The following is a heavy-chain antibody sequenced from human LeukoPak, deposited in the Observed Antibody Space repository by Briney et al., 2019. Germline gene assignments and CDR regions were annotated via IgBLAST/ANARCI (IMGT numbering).Heavy chain of an antibody. CDR2: IIPIFGTA. J-gene: IGHJ6*03. V-gene: IGHV1-69*05. Sequence: SVKVSCKASGDTFSSYAISWVRQAPGQGLEWMGGIIPIFGTANYAQKLQGRVTITTDESTSTAYMELSSLRSEDTAVYYCASYSSSPPLYYYYYMDLWGKGTTGTVS. CDR3: ASYSSSPPLYYYYYMDL. D-gene: IGHD6-6*01. CDR1: GDTFSSYA.